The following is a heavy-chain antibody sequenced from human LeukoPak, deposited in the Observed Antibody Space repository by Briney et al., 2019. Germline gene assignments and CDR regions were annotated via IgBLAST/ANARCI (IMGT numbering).Heavy chain of an antibody. V-gene: IGHV3-30*02. D-gene: IGHD4-23*01. CDR3: AKRDIVADGHGGYFDC. CDR1: GFTFSDYG. CDR2: IRYDGTNK. J-gene: IGHJ4*02. Sequence: PGGSLRLSCAASGFTFSDYGMHWVRQAPGKGLEWVAFIRYDGTNKYYADSVKGRYTISRDNSKNTLYLQMNSLRAEDTAVYYCAKRDIVADGHGGYFDCWGQGTLVTVSS.